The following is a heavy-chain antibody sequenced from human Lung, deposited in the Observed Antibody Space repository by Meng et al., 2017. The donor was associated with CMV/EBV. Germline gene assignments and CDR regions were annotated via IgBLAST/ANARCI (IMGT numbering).Heavy chain of an antibody. D-gene: IGHD2-2*01. CDR1: GGSFSGYY. V-gene: IGHV4-34*01. J-gene: IGHJ6*04. Sequence: GSLRLXXAVYGGSFSGYYWSWIRQPPGKGLEWIGEINHSGSTNYNPSLKSRVTISVDTSKNQFSLKLSSVTAADTAVYYCARARVVPAYYYGMDVWGKGTXITVAS. CDR2: INHSGST. CDR3: ARARVVPAYYYGMDV.